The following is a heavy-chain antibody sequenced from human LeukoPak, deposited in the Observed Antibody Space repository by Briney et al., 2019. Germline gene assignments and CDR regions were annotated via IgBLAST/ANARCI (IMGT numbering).Heavy chain of an antibody. J-gene: IGHJ4*02. Sequence: GASVKVSCKASGYTFTGYYMHCVRQAPGQGLEWMGRINPNSGGTNYAQKFQGRVTMTRDTSISTAYMELSRLRSDDTAVYYCVSYYDSSGYYYAYWGQGTLVTVSS. CDR2: INPNSGGT. V-gene: IGHV1-2*06. D-gene: IGHD3-22*01. CDR1: GYTFTGYY. CDR3: VSYYDSSGYYYAY.